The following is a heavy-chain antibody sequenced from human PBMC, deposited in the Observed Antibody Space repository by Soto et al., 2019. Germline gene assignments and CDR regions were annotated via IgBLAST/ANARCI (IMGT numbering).Heavy chain of an antibody. D-gene: IGHD3-3*02. CDR1: GYRFTIYC. V-gene: IGHV5-10-1*01. Sequence: PGDSLKMSCDGSGYRFTIYCISWVLQMPGKGLEWMGRIDPSNSYTHYSPSFHGHVTISADNSISTAYLQWSNLRTSDTAIYYCAFLDTSLDFDFWGQGTLVIVSS. CDR2: IDPSNSYT. J-gene: IGHJ4*02. CDR3: AFLDTSLDFDF.